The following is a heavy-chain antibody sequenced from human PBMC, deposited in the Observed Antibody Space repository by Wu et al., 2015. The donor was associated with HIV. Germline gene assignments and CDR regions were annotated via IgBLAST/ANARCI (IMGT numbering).Heavy chain of an antibody. Sequence: QLVQSGAEVKKPGSSVKVSCKASGGTFSSYAISWVRQAPGQGLEWMGGIIPIFGTANYAQKFQGRVTMTTATSTSTAYMELRSLRSDDTAVYYCAREPLAAAGDYWYFDLWGRGTLVTVSS. J-gene: IGHJ2*01. V-gene: IGHV1-69*05. CDR3: AREPLAAAGDYWYFDL. CDR2: IIPIFGTA. CDR1: GGTFSSYA. D-gene: IGHD6-13*01.